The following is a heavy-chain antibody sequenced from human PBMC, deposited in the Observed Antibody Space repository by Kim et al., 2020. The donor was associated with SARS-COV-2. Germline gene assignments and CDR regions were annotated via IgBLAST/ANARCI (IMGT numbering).Heavy chain of an antibody. Sequence: SETLSLTCTVSGGAVNRGGYFWSWIRQPPGGALEWIAYIYYLGDTNYNPSLKSRVTISLDTSKSQFSLNLNSVTAADTAFYYCARGERGGTLKTYRTGAFDNWGHGTLVTVSS. CDR3: ARGERGGTLKTYRTGAFDN. V-gene: IGHV4-61*08. J-gene: IGHJ4*01. CDR2: IYYLGDT. CDR1: GGAVNRGGYF. D-gene: IGHD3-10*01.